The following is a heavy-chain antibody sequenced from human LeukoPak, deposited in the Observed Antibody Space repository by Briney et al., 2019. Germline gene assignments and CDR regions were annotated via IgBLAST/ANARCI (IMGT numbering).Heavy chain of an antibody. J-gene: IGHJ5*02. CDR1: GDSVSSNSAA. CDR3: ARDRIGYKRQLVPHGPTLNCFDP. Sequence: SQTLSLTCAISGDSVSSNSAAWNWIRQSPSRGLEWLGRTYYRSKWYNDYAVSVKSRITINPDTSKNQFSLQLNSVTPEDTAVYYCARDRIGYKRQLVPHGPTLNCFDPWGQATLVTVSS. CDR2: TYYRSKWYN. V-gene: IGHV6-1*01. D-gene: IGHD6-13*01.